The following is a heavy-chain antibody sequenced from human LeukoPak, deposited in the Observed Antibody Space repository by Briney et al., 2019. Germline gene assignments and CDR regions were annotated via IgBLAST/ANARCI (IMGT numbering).Heavy chain of an antibody. CDR2: ISYDGSNK. CDR1: GFTFSSYG. J-gene: IGHJ3*02. Sequence: GGSLRLSCAASGFTFSSYGMHWVRQAPGKGLEWEAVISYDGSNKYYADSVKGRFTISRDNSKNTLYLQMNSLRAEDTAVYYCAKLMITFGGVIVRDAFDIWGQGTMVTVSS. V-gene: IGHV3-30*18. D-gene: IGHD3-16*02. CDR3: AKLMITFGGVIVRDAFDI.